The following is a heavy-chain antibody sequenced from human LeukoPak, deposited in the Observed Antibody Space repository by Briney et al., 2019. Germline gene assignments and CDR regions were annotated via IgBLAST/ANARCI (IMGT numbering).Heavy chain of an antibody. CDR2: ISSSGSTI. CDR1: GFTFSDYY. V-gene: IGHV3-11*04. D-gene: IGHD5-18*01. CDR3: AREDKVDTAMEFYFDY. Sequence: PGGSLRLSCAASGFTFSDYYMSWIRQAPGKGLEWVSYISSSGSTIYYADSVKGRFTISRDNAKNSLYLQVNSLRAEDTAVYYCAREDKVDTAMEFYFDYWGQGTLVTVSS. J-gene: IGHJ4*02.